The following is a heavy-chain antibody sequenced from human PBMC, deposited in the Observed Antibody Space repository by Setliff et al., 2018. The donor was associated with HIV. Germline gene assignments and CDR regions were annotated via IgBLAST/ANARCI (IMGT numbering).Heavy chain of an antibody. V-gene: IGHV4-61*02. CDR3: ARSHFYCSGGSCYSGYFDY. Sequence: SETLSLTCTVSGGSISSGSYHWSWIRQPAGKGLEWIGRIYTSGSTNYNPSLKSRVTISVDTSKNQFSLKLSSVTAADTAVYYCARSHFYCSGGSCYSGYFDYWGQGTLVTVSS. J-gene: IGHJ4*02. D-gene: IGHD2-15*01. CDR1: GGSISSGSYH. CDR2: IYTSGST.